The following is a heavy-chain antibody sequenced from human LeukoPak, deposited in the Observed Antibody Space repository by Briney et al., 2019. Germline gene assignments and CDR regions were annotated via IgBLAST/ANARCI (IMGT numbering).Heavy chain of an antibody. CDR3: ARVAEYYYDSSGYYYYFDY. Sequence: ASVKVSCKASGYTFTSYDINWVRQATGQGLEWMGWMNPNSGNTGYAQKFQGRVTMTRNTSISTAYMELSSLRSEDTAVYYCARVAEYYYDSSGYYYYFDYWGQGTLVTVSS. D-gene: IGHD3-22*01. V-gene: IGHV1-8*01. J-gene: IGHJ4*02. CDR2: MNPNSGNT. CDR1: GYTFTSYD.